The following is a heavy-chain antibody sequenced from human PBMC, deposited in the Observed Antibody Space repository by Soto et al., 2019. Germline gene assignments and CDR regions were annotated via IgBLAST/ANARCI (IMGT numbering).Heavy chain of an antibody. Sequence: GESLKISCTGSGYAFTSYWIAWVRQMPGKGLEWMGIIYPGDSDTRYSPSFQGQVTISADKSITTAYLRWSSLKASDTAMYYCARGYCTTTICDPWFDPWGQGTLVTVSS. D-gene: IGHD2-2*01. V-gene: IGHV5-51*01. J-gene: IGHJ5*02. CDR3: ARGYCTTTICDPWFDP. CDR2: IYPGDSDT. CDR1: GYAFTSYW.